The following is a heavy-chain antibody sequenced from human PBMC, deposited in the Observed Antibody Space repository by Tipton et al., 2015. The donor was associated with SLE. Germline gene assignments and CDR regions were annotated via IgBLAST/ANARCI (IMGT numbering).Heavy chain of an antibody. CDR3: ARGIDAFDI. V-gene: IGHV4-4*07. CDR1: GGSISSYY. Sequence: TLSLTCTVSGGSISSYYWSWIRQPAGKGLGWIGRIYTSGSTNYNPSLKSRVTMSVDTSKNQFSLKLSSVTAADTAVYYCARGIDAFDIWGQGTMVTVSS. J-gene: IGHJ3*02. CDR2: IYTSGST.